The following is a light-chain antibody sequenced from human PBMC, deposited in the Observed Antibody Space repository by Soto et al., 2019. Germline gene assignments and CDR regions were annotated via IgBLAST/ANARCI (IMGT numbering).Light chain of an antibody. CDR2: DAS. Sequence: AIQMTQSPSSLSASVGDRVTISCRASQGIGNALGWYQQKPGKPPKLLIYDASSLESGVPSRFSGSGSGTEFTLTISSLQPDDFATYYCQQYNSYSRTFGQGTKVDIK. J-gene: IGKJ1*01. V-gene: IGKV1-13*02. CDR3: QQYNSYSRT. CDR1: QGIGNA.